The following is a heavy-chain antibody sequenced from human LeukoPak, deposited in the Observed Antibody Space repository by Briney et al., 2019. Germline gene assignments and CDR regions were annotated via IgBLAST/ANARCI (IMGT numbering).Heavy chain of an antibody. CDR2: IYYSGST. J-gene: IGHJ5*02. CDR1: GGSISSSSYY. V-gene: IGHV4-39*01. D-gene: IGHD3-10*01. Sequence: SETLSLTCTVSGGSISSSSYYWGWIRQPPGKGLEWIGSIYYSGSTYYNPSLKSRVTISVDTSKNQFSLKLSSVTAADTAVYYCARHVGRTLWFGELLPHPPTNWFDPWGQGTLVTVSS. CDR3: ARHVGRTLWFGELLPHPPTNWFDP.